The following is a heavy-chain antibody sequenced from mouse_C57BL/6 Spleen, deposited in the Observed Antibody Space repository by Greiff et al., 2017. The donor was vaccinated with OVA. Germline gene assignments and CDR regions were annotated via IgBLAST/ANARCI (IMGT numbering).Heavy chain of an antibody. V-gene: IGHV1-80*01. CDR3: ARQELTGTFDY. Sequence: QVQLKQSGAELVKPGASVKISCKASGYAFSSYWMNWVKQRPGKGLEWIGQIYPGDGDTNYNGKFKGKATLTADKSSSTAYMQLSSLTSEASAVYFCARQELTGTFDYWGQGTTLTVAS. CDR2: IYPGDGDT. D-gene: IGHD4-1*01. CDR1: GYAFSSYW. J-gene: IGHJ2*01.